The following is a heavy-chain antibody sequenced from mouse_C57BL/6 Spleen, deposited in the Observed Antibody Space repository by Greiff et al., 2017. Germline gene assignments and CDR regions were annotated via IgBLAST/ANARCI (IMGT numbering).Heavy chain of an antibody. Sequence: EVMLVESGGGLVQSGRSLRLSCATSGFTFSDFYMEWVRQAPGKGLEWIAASRNKANDYTTEYSASVKGRFIVSRDTSQSILYLQMNALRAEDTAIYYCARDAYYGSSYFAYWGQGTLVTVSA. CDR3: ARDAYYGSSYFAY. CDR2: SRNKANDYTT. D-gene: IGHD1-1*01. CDR1: GFTFSDFY. J-gene: IGHJ3*01. V-gene: IGHV7-1*01.